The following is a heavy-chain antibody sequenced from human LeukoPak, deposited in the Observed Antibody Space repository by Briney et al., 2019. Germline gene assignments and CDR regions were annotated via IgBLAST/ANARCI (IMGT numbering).Heavy chain of an antibody. CDR3: AREYSGYDGGDYDSSGSTGWFDP. J-gene: IGHJ5*02. Sequence: SETLSLTCTVSGGSISSYYWSWVRQPPGKGLEWVGYIYYSGSTNYNPSLKSRVTISVDTSKNQFSLKLSYVTAADTAVYYCAREYSGYDGGDYDSSGSTGWFDPWGQGTLVTVSS. V-gene: IGHV4-59*13. CDR1: GGSISSYY. CDR2: IYYSGST. D-gene: IGHD3-22*01.